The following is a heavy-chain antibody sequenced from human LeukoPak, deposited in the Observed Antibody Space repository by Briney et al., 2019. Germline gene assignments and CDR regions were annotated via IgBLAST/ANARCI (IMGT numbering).Heavy chain of an antibody. CDR1: GGSISSGGYY. CDR2: IYYSGST. CDR3: ARFGELDHSNRWWFDP. V-gene: IGHV4-31*03. J-gene: IGHJ5*02. Sequence: SETLSLTCTVSGGSISSGGYYWRWIRQHPGKGLEWNGYIYYSGSTYYNPSLKSRVTISVDTSKNQFSLKLSSVTAADTAVYYCARFGELDHSNRWWFDPWGQGTLVTVSS. D-gene: IGHD1-26*01.